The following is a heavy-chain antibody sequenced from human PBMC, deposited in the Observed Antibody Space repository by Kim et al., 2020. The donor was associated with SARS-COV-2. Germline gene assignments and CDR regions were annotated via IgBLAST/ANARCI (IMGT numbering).Heavy chain of an antibody. D-gene: IGHD5-12*01. CDR2: INTNTGNP. J-gene: IGHJ6*02. CDR1: GYTFTSYA. CDR3: ARSYSGYDSWWAADYYYYGMDV. Sequence: ASVKVSCKASGYTFTSYAMNWVRQAPGQGLEWMGWINTNTGNPTYAQGFTGRFVFSLDTSVSTAYLQISSLKAEDTAVYYCARSYSGYDSWWAADYYYYGMDVWGQGTTVTVSS. V-gene: IGHV7-4-1*02.